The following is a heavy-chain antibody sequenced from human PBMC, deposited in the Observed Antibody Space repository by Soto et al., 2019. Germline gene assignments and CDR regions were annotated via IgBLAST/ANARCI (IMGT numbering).Heavy chain of an antibody. CDR1: GYSFTSYW. V-gene: IGHV5-10-1*01. J-gene: IGHJ6*02. CDR3: AILVGASYYYGMDV. Sequence: PGESLKISCKGSGYSFTSYWISWVRQMPGKGLEWMGRIDPGDSYTNYSPSFQGHVTISADESISTAYLQWSSLKASDTAMYYCAILVGASYYYGMDVWGQETTVTVSS. D-gene: IGHD3-16*01. CDR2: IDPGDSYT.